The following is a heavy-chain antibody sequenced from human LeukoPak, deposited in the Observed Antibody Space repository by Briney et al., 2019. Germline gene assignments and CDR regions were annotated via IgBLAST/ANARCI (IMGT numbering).Heavy chain of an antibody. CDR2: INSDGKTT. D-gene: IGHD3-10*01. CDR1: GFTFINYW. Sequence: GGSLRLSCAASGFTFINYWMYWVRQAPGKGLVWVSRINSDGKTTNYADSVKGRFTISRDNAKTTLYLQMNSLRAEDTAVYYCARDITLTRGGRSDYWGQGTLVTVSA. J-gene: IGHJ4*02. V-gene: IGHV3-74*01. CDR3: ARDITLTRGGRSDY.